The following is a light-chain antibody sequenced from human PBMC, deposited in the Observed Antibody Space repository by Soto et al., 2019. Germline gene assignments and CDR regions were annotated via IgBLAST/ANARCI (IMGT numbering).Light chain of an antibody. CDR2: DVS. V-gene: IGLV2-18*02. J-gene: IGLJ1*01. CDR1: SSDVGGSNG. CDR3: SSYTSSSTYV. Sequence: QSVLNQPPSVSGSTGQSVAISCTGTSSDVGGSNGVSWYQQPPGTAPKLMIYDVSNRPSGVPDRFSGSKSGNTASLTISGLQAEDEGDYYCSSYTSSSTYVFGTGTKVTVL.